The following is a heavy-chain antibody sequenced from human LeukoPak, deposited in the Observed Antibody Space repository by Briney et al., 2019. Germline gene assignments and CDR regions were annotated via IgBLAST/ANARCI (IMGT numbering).Heavy chain of an antibody. CDR1: GFTVSSNY. J-gene: IGHJ4*02. Sequence: GGSLRLSCAASGFTVSSNYMSWVRQAPGKGLEWVSAISGSGGSTYCADSVKGRFTISRDNSKNTLYLQVNSLRAEDTAVYYCVTDCDRTNGYWGQGTLVTVSS. CDR2: ISGSGGST. D-gene: IGHD2-21*02. V-gene: IGHV3-23*01. CDR3: VTDCDRTNGY.